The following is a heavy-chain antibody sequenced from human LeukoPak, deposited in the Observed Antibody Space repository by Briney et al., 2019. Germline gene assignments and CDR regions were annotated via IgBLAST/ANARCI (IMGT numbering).Heavy chain of an antibody. J-gene: IGHJ5*02. CDR2: TYYRSKWYN. CDR3: ARVVGSGWSQLNWFDP. CDR1: GDSVSSNSAA. Sequence: SQTLSLTCAISGDSVSSNSAAWNWIRQSPSRGLEWLGRTYYRSKWYNDYAVSVKSRITINPDTSKNQFSLQLNSVTPEDTAVYYCARVVGSGWSQLNWFDPWGQGTLVTVSS. V-gene: IGHV6-1*01. D-gene: IGHD6-19*01.